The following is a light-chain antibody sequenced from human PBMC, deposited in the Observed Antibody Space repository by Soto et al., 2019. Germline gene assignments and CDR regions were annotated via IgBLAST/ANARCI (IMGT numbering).Light chain of an antibody. CDR2: GAS. V-gene: IGKV3-20*01. J-gene: IGKJ1*01. Sequence: EIVSTQSPGTLSLSPGERATLSCRASQSVSSSYLAWYQQKPGQAPRLLIYGASSRATGIPDRFSGSGSGTDFTLTISRLEPEDFAVYYCQQYGSSPPTWTFGQGTKVDI. CDR3: QQYGSSPPTWT. CDR1: QSVSSSY.